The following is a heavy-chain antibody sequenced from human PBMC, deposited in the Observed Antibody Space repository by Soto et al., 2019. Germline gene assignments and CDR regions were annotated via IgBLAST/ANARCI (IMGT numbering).Heavy chain of an antibody. J-gene: IGHJ4*02. V-gene: IGHV3-21*01. D-gene: IGHD3-3*01. CDR1: GFTFSSYS. CDR2: ISSSSSYI. CDR3: ARGLRFLEWLSYYFDY. Sequence: EVQLVESGGGLVKPGGSLRLSCAASGFTFSSYSMNWVRQAPGKGLEWVSSISSSSSYIYYADSVKGRFTISRDNAKNSLYLQMNSLRAEDTAVYYCARGLRFLEWLSYYFDYWGQGTLVTVSS.